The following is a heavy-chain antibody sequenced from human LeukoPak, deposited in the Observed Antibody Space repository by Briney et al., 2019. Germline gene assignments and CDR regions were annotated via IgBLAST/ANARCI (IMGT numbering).Heavy chain of an antibody. CDR3: ARICCPASATWYPDDY. V-gene: IGHV1-18*01. CDR1: GYTFTTSG. Sequence: ASVKVSCKASGYTFTTSGISWVRQAPGQGLDWMGWISAYNGLTEFAQRFQGRLTLTSDIATTTAYMELRSLSSDDTAVYYCARICCPASATWYPDDYWGQGTLVTVSS. J-gene: IGHJ4*02. CDR2: ISAYNGLT. D-gene: IGHD6-13*01.